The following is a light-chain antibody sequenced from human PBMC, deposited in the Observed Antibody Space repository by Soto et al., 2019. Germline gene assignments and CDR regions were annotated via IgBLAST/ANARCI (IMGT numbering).Light chain of an antibody. J-gene: IGKJ1*01. V-gene: IGKV3-20*01. Sequence: IVLTQSPVTLSLSPWERATLSCRASQSVRTYLAWYQVKPGQAPRLLIYDASSRASGVPARFSGSGSGTDFTLTISSLEPEDFAVYYCQQYGSSPGTFGQGTKVDIK. CDR3: QQYGSSPGT. CDR2: DAS. CDR1: QSVRTY.